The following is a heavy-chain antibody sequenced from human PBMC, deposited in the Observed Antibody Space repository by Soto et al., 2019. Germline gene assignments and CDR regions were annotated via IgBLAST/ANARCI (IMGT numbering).Heavy chain of an antibody. Sequence: SETLSLTCIVSGGSMISYYRSWIRQPPGKGLEWIGYIYYTGSANYNPSLKSRVTISADTSKNQFSLELTSVTAADTAIYYCARSGYCSGGSCSFNWFDPWGQGTLVTVSS. CDR2: IYYTGSA. CDR1: GGSMISYY. V-gene: IGHV4-59*08. CDR3: ARSGYCSGGSCSFNWFDP. J-gene: IGHJ5*02. D-gene: IGHD2-15*01.